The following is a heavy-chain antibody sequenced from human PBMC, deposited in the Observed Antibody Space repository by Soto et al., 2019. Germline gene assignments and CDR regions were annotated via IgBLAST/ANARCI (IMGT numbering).Heavy chain of an antibody. D-gene: IGHD6-19*01. CDR3: AREGWNYDLDV. J-gene: IGHJ6*02. V-gene: IGHV3-53*01. Sequence: LRLSCAASGFTVSSNYMSWVRQAPGKGLEWVSVIYSGGSTYYADSVKGRFTISRDNSKNTLYLQMNSLRAEDTAVYYCAREGWNYDLDVWGQGTTVTVSS. CDR2: IYSGGST. CDR1: GFTVSSNY.